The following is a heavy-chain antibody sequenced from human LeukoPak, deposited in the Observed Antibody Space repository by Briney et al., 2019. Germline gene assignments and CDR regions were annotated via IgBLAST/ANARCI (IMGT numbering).Heavy chain of an antibody. CDR2: ITSSGEGT. D-gene: IGHD3-22*01. CDR3: AKDRPNYYGSNGHYYRRNGDY. J-gene: IGHJ4*02. V-gene: IGHV3-23*01. CDR1: GFTFNIYA. Sequence: PGGSLRLSCAASGFTFNIYAVSWVRQAPGRGLEWVSSITSSGEGTWYSDSVKGRFTISRDNTKTTLYLQMNSLRAEDTAIYYCAKDRPNYYGSNGHYYRRNGDYWGQGTQVTVSS.